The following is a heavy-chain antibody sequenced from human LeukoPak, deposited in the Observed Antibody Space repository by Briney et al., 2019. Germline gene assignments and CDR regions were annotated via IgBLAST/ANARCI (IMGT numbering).Heavy chain of an antibody. V-gene: IGHV3-33*01. CDR1: GVTFSSHG. J-gene: IGHJ4*02. Sequence: PGGSLRLSCAASGVTFSSHGMHWVRQAPGKGLEWVALIWYDGSNKYYADSVKGRFTISRDNSRNTLYLQMNSLRAEGTAVYYCARLRGSYMDSWGQGTLVTVSS. CDR2: IWYDGSNK. CDR3: ARLRGSYMDS. D-gene: IGHD1-26*01.